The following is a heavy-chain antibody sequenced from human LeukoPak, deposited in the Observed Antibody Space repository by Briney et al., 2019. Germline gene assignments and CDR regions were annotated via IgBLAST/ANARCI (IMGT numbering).Heavy chain of an antibody. V-gene: IGHV3-7*01. CDR2: IKQDESEK. CDR1: GFTFSSYW. J-gene: IGHJ4*02. Sequence: GGSLRLSCAASGFTFSSYWMNWVRQAPGKGLEWVANIKQDESEKYYVDSVKGRFTISRDNAKNSLYLQMNSLRAEDTAVYYCASKAAAGTLSFDYWGQGTLVTVSS. CDR3: ASKAAAGTLSFDY. D-gene: IGHD6-13*01.